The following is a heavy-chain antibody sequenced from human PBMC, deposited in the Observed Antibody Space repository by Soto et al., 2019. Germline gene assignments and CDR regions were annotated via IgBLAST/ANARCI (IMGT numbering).Heavy chain of an antibody. CDR3: GWLRARGDGYNSPPYYLDY. CDR1: GFTFSGSA. J-gene: IGHJ4*02. Sequence: EVQLVQSGGGLVQPGESVKLSCATSGFTFSGSAIHWVRQASGKGLEWIGRIKTRSYSYATAYTASVEGRFTISREDSKNTAYLQKDSLKTEDTAVYFCGWLRARGDGYNSPPYYLDYWGQGTLVTVSS. V-gene: IGHV3-73*02. CDR2: IKTRSYSYAT. D-gene: IGHD3-22*01.